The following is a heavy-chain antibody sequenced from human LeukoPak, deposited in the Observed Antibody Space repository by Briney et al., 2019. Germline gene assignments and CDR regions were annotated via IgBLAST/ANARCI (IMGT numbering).Heavy chain of an antibody. J-gene: IGHJ4*02. Sequence: PSETLSLTCAVYGGSFSGYYWSWIRQPPGKGLEWIGSIYYSGSTYYNPSLKSRVTISVDTSKNQFSLKLSSVTAADTAVYYCARHGYYDFWSGYYTGPYYFDYWGQGTLVTVSS. V-gene: IGHV4-34*01. CDR2: IYYSGST. CDR3: ARHGYYDFWSGYYTGPYYFDY. CDR1: GGSFSGYY. D-gene: IGHD3-3*01.